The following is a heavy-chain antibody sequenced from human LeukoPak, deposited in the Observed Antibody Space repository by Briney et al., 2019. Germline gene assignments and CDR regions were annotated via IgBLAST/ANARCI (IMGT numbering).Heavy chain of an antibody. J-gene: IGHJ6*02. D-gene: IGHD2-2*01. CDR1: GYTFTSYD. V-gene: IGHV1-8*01. Sequence: ASVKVSCKASGYTFTSYDINWVRQATGQGLEWMGWMNPNSGNTGYAQKFQGRVTMTRNTSISTAYMELSSLRSEDTAVYYCARSHIVVVPAAPWTYGMDVRGQGTTVTVSS. CDR3: ARSHIVVVPAAPWTYGMDV. CDR2: MNPNSGNT.